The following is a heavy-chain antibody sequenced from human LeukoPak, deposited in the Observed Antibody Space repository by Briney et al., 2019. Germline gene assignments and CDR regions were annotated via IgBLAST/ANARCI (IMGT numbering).Heavy chain of an antibody. V-gene: IGHV1-2*02. CDR1: GYTFTSYY. D-gene: IGHD6-13*01. J-gene: IGHJ4*02. CDR3: AREAAAAGENYFDY. Sequence: GASVKVSCKASGYTFTSYYMHWVRQAPGQGLEWMGWINPKSGGTNYAQKFQGRVTMTRDTSISTAYMELSRLRSDDTAVYYCAREAAAAGENYFDYWGQGTLVTVSS. CDR2: INPKSGGT.